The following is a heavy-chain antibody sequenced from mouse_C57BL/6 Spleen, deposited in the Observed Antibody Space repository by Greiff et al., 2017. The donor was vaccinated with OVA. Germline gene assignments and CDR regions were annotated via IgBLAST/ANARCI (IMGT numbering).Heavy chain of an antibody. CDR3: AREGTTVVHFDY. CDR2: ISYDGSN. Sequence: EVKVEESGPGLVKPSQSLSLTCSVTGYSITSGYYWNWIRQFPGNKLEWMGYISYDGSNNYNPSLKNRISITRDTSKNQFFLKLNSVTTEDTATYYCAREGTTVVHFDYWGQGTTLTVSS. J-gene: IGHJ2*01. D-gene: IGHD1-1*01. V-gene: IGHV3-6*01. CDR1: GYSITSGYY.